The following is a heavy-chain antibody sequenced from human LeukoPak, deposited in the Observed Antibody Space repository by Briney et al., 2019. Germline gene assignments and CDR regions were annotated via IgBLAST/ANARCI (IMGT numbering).Heavy chain of an antibody. V-gene: IGHV1-69*02. J-gene: IGHJ1*01. D-gene: IGHD2-2*01. Sequence: GASVKVSCKASGGTFSSYTISWVRQAPGQGLEWMGRIIPILGIANYAQKFQGRVTITADKSTSTAYMELSSLRSEDTAVYYCARDYENCSSTSCRLFQHWGQGTLVTVSS. CDR2: IIPILGIA. CDR3: ARDYENCSSTSCRLFQH. CDR1: GGTFSSYT.